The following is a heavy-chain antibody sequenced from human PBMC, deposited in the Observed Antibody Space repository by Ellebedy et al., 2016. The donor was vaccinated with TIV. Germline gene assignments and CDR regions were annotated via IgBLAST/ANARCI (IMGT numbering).Heavy chain of an antibody. J-gene: IGHJ4*02. D-gene: IGHD5-24*01. CDR3: ARSPGRWLQHFDY. CDR1: DGSISSYY. CDR2: IYTSGST. V-gene: IGHV4-4*07. Sequence: SETLSLXXTVSDGSISSYYWSWIRQSAGMKLEWIGRIYTSGSTNYNPSLKGRVTISIDTSKNQFSLKLSSVTAADTAVYYCARSPGRWLQHFDYWGQGTLVTVSS.